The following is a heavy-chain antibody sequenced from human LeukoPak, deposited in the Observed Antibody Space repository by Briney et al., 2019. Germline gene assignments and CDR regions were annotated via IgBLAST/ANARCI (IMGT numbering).Heavy chain of an antibody. CDR3: ERSTFGVVNGD. J-gene: IGHJ4*02. CDR2: IIPILGIA. CDR1: GGTFSSYT. D-gene: IGHD3-3*01. V-gene: IGHV1-69*02. Sequence: ASVRVSCKASGGTFSSYTISWVRQAPGQGLEWMGRIIPILGIANYAQKFQGRVTITADKSTSTAYMELSSLRSEDTALYYCERSTFGVVNGDWGQGTLVTVSS.